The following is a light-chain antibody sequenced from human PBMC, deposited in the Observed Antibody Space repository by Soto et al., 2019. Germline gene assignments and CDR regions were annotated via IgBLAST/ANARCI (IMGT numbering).Light chain of an antibody. J-gene: IGKJ4*01. CDR1: QSVNSN. CDR3: QQYNDWPRT. V-gene: IGKV3-15*01. CDR2: GAS. Sequence: EIVMTQSPATLSVSPGERATLSCRASQSVNSNLAWYQQKPGQAPRILIYGASTRATAIPARFSGSGSGTDFTLSISSLQSEDFAVYYCQQYNDWPRTFGGGTKVEIK.